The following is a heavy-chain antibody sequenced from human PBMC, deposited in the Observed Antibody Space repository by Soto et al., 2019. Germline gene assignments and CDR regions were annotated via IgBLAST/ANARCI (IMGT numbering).Heavy chain of an antibody. CDR2: IYTSGST. Sequence: SETLSLTCTVSGGSISSYYWTWIRHPAGRGLEWIGRIYTSGSTNYNPSLKSRVTMSVDTSKNQFSLRLRSVTAADTAVYYCARDRGGYNDDAFDIWGQGTMVTVSS. CDR3: ARDRGGYNDDAFDI. CDR1: GGSISSYY. V-gene: IGHV4-4*07. J-gene: IGHJ3*02. D-gene: IGHD5-12*01.